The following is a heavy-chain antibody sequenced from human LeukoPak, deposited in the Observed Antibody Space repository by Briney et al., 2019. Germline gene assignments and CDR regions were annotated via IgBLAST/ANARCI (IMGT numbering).Heavy chain of an antibody. J-gene: IGHJ6*04. D-gene: IGHD2-2*01. CDR1: GGSFSGYY. CDR3: ARHRPIVVVPAAVTLRYYYGMDV. V-gene: IGHV4-34*01. Sequence: SETLSLTCAVYGGSFSGYYWSWIRQPPGKGLEWIGEINHSGSTNYNPSLKSRVTISVDTSKNQFSLKLSSVTAADTAVYYCARHRPIVVVPAAVTLRYYYGMDVWGKGTTVTVSS. CDR2: INHSGST.